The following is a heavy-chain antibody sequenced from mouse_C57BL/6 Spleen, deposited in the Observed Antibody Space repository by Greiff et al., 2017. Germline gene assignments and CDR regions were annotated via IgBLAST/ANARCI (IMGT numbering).Heavy chain of an antibody. D-gene: IGHD1-1*01. CDR2: ISDGGSYT. V-gene: IGHV5-4*03. CDR1: GFTFSSYA. CDR3: ASYYYGSSYGYFDV. J-gene: IGHJ1*03. Sequence: EVKVVESGGGLVKPGGSLKLSCAASGFTFSSYAMSWVRQTPEKRLEWVATISDGGSYTYYPDNVKGRFTISRDNAKNNLYLQMSHLKSEDTAMYYCASYYYGSSYGYFDVWGTGTTVTVSS.